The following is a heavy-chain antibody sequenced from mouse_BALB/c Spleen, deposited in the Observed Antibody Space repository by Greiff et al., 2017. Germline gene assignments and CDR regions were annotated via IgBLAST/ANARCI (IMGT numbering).Heavy chain of an antibody. CDR1: GFTFSSYA. CDR2: ISSGGSYT. V-gene: IGHV5-9-4*01. J-gene: IGHJ4*01. Sequence: EVKLMESGGGLVKPGGSLKLSCAASGFTFSSYAMSWVRQSPEKRLEWVAEISSGGSYTYYPDTVTGRFTISRDNAKNTLYLEMSSLRSEDTAMYYCAIPDGYRAMDYWGQGTSVTVSS. D-gene: IGHD2-3*01. CDR3: AIPDGYRAMDY.